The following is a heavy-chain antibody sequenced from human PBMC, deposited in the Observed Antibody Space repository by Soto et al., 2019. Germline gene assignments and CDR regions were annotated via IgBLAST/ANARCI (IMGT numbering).Heavy chain of an antibody. J-gene: IGHJ4*02. Sequence: ASVKVSCKAFDYTFSNYGISWVRQAPGQGLEWMGWISGYNGRPDYAQKFKGRVTMTIDASTSTAFMELGSLSSDDTAIYYCARDRLGRNSGWFDYWGQGSLVTVSS. CDR1: DYTFSNYG. D-gene: IGHD6-19*01. CDR3: ARDRLGRNSGWFDY. V-gene: IGHV1-18*01. CDR2: ISGYNGRP.